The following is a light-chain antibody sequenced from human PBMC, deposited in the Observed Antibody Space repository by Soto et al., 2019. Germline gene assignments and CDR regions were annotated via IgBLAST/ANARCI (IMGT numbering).Light chain of an antibody. V-gene: IGLV1-51*02. CDR3: GTWDSSLSAVV. CDR1: SSNIGDNY. CDR2: ENN. Sequence: QSVLTQPPSVSAAPGQKVTISCSGSSSNIGDNYASWYQQLPGTAPKLLIFENNKRPSGIPDRFSGSKSGTSATLGITGLQTGDEADYYCGTWDSSLSAVVFGGGPKVTVL. J-gene: IGLJ2*01.